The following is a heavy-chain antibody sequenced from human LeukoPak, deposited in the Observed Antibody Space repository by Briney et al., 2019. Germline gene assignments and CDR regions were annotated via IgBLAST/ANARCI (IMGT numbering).Heavy chain of an antibody. D-gene: IGHD2-2*01. CDR1: GFTFSTYG. CDR3: AKDIVVVPAAMGVSLDY. V-gene: IGHV3-23*01. CDR2: ISGSGGST. J-gene: IGHJ4*02. Sequence: GGSLRLSCAASGFTFSTYGMSWVRQAPGKGLEWVSAISGSGGSTYYADSVKGRFTISRDNSKNTLYLQMNSLRAEDTAVYYCAKDIVVVPAAMGVSLDYWGQGTLVTVSS.